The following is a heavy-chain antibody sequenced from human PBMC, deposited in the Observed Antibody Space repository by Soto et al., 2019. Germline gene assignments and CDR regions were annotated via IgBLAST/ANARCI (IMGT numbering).Heavy chain of an antibody. D-gene: IGHD7-27*01. CDR1: GDSISSRNYY. CDR2: IYYSGST. V-gene: IGHV4-39*02. CDR3: ARIEAPSGAGWFDP. J-gene: IGHJ5*02. Sequence: QLQLQESGPGLVKPSETLSLTCTVSGDSISSRNYYWGWIRQPPGKVLEWIASIYYSGSTYYNPSLKSRVTIPVDTYNNHFSLNLRSVTAADTAVYYCARIEAPSGAGWFDPWGQGTLVTVSS.